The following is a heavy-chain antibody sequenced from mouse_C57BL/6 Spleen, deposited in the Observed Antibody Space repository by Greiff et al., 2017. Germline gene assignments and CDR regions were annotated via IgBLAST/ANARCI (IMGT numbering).Heavy chain of an antibody. CDR1: GYSFTGYY. Sequence: EVQLQQSGPELVKPGASVKISCKASGYSFTGYYMDWVQQSPEKSLEWIGEINPSTGGTTYNQKFKAKATLTVDKSSSTAYMQLRSLTSEDTAVYYCARGPQNFDVWGTGTTVTVSS. V-gene: IGHV1-42*01. D-gene: IGHD6-1*01. J-gene: IGHJ1*03. CDR3: ARGPQNFDV. CDR2: INPSTGGT.